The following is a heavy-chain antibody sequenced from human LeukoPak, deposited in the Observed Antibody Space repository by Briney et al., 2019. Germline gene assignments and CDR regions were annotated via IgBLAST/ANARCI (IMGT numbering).Heavy chain of an antibody. D-gene: IGHD6-19*01. CDR3: ASHSSGWYFYYYGMDV. CDR2: MNPNSGNT. CDR1: GYTFTSYD. Sequence: ASVKVSCKASGYTFTSYDINWVRQATGQGLEWMGWMNPNSGNTGYAQKFQGRVTMTRNTSISTADMELSSLRSEDTAVYYCASHSSGWYFYYYGMDVWGQGTTVTVSS. J-gene: IGHJ6*02. V-gene: IGHV1-8*01.